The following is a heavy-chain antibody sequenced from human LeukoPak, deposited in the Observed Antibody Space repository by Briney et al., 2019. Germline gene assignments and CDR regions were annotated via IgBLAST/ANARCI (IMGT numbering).Heavy chain of an antibody. CDR1: GFIFSDYR. J-gene: IGHJ6*03. D-gene: IGHD3-10*01. CDR2: ISTSSSFI. CDR3: ARGGVYYYYYYMDV. Sequence: GGSLRLSCAASGFIFSDYRMNWVRQAPWKGLEWVSSISTSSSFIYYADSVKGRFTISRDNAKNSLFLQMNSLRAEDTAVYYCARGGVYYYYYYMDVWGKGTTVTISS. V-gene: IGHV3-21*01.